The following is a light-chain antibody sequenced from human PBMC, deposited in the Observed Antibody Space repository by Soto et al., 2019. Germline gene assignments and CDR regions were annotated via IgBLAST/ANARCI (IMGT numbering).Light chain of an antibody. V-gene: IGKV3-11*01. CDR1: QSVSSY. Sequence: EIVLTQSPTTLSLSPGERATLSCRASQSVSSYFAWYQQKPGQAPRLLIYDASTRAADIPARFSGSGSGTDFTLTISRVEAEDVGVYYCMQATQFPITFGQGTRLELK. J-gene: IGKJ5*01. CDR3: MQATQFPIT. CDR2: DAS.